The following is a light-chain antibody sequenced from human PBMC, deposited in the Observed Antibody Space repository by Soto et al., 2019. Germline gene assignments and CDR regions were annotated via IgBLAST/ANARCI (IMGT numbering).Light chain of an antibody. CDR3: QQYNDWPRLT. J-gene: IGKJ5*01. CDR2: GAS. CDR1: QDVSSN. Sequence: EMVVTQSPATLSVSPGERATLSCRASQDVSSNLAWYQHKPGQAPRLLIYGASTWATGIPTRFTGSGSGTEFTLTISSLQSEDFAVYYCQQYNDWPRLTFGQGTRLEIK. V-gene: IGKV3-15*01.